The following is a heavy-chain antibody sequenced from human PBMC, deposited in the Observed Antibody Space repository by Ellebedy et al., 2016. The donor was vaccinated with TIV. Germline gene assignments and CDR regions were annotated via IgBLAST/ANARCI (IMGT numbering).Heavy chain of an antibody. CDR1: GVSISSYY. J-gene: IGHJ4*02. CDR2: IRSQAHGGTT. Sequence: ETLSLTCTVSGVSISSYYWSWVRQAPGKGLEWIGYIRSQAHGGTTDYAAPVKGRFTISRDDSKNTLYLQMNSLKTDDTAVYYCGDNFYWGQGTLVTVSS. CDR3: GDNFY. D-gene: IGHD2-15*01. V-gene: IGHV3-15*01.